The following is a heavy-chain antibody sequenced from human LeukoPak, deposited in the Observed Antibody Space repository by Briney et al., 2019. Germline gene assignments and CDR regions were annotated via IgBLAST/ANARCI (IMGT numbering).Heavy chain of an antibody. J-gene: IGHJ4*02. CDR3: ATDYDFWSGYYVDY. Sequence: GGSLRLSCAASGFTFSSYGMHWVRQAPGKGLEWVAVIWYDGSNKYYADSVKGRFTISRDNSKNTLYLQMNSLRAEDTAVYYCATDYDFWSGYYVDYWGQGTLVTVSS. D-gene: IGHD3-3*01. CDR2: IWYDGSNK. CDR1: GFTFSSYG. V-gene: IGHV3-33*01.